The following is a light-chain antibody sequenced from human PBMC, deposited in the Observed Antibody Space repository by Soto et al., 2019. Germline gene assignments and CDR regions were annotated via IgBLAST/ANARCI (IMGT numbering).Light chain of an antibody. CDR2: GAS. Sequence: EIVLTQSPGTLSLSPGERATLSCRASQSVSSSYLAWYQQKPGQAPRLRSYGASSRATGIPDKFSGSGSGGDFPVTISRLEPEDLPGYDGQQYGSPSWTFGQGTKGEIK. CDR3: QQYGSPSWT. CDR1: QSVSSSY. J-gene: IGKJ1*01. V-gene: IGKV3-20*01.